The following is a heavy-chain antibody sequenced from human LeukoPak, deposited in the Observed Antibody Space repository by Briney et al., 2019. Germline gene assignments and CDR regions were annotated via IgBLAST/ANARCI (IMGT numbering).Heavy chain of an antibody. V-gene: IGHV4-30-4*08. D-gene: IGHD2-2*01. Sequence: SETLSLTCTVSGGSISSGDYYWSWIRQPPGKGLEWIGYLYYSGSTYYNPSLKSRVTISVDTSKNQFSLKLSSVTAADTAVYYCARERPYCSSTSCHVKYFDYWGQGTLVTVSS. J-gene: IGHJ4*02. CDR2: LYYSGST. CDR1: GGSISSGDYY. CDR3: ARERPYCSSTSCHVKYFDY.